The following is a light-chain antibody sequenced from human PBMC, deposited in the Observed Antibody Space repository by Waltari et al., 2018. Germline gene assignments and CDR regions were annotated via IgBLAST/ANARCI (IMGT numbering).Light chain of an antibody. CDR1: QGIGTW. CDR3: QQGNTFPLT. J-gene: IGKJ4*01. Sequence: DIQMTQSPSSVSASVGASVTITCRASQGIGTWLAWYQQKPGQAPTLLIYATSTLQSGVPSRFRGSGSGTDFTLTISSLQPEDFATYYCQQGNTFPLTFGGGTKVQIK. V-gene: IGKV1-12*01. CDR2: ATS.